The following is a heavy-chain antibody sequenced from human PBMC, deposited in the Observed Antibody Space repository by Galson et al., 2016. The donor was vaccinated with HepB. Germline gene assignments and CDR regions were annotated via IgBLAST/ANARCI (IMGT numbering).Heavy chain of an antibody. V-gene: IGHV3-23*01. CDR1: GFSFSSYA. D-gene: IGHD3-16*01. CDR2: ISGSGERI. Sequence: SLRLSCAASGFSFSSYAMSWVRQAPGKGLEWVSGISGSGERIYHADPVKGRLTISRDNSKNTPYLQMNSLRAEDTAVYYCAKDLWAHQYYFGMAVWGQGTTVTVSS. J-gene: IGHJ6*02. CDR3: AKDLWAHQYYFGMAV.